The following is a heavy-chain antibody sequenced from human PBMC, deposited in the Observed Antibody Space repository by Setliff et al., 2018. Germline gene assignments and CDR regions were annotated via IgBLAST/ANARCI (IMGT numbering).Heavy chain of an antibody. D-gene: IGHD1-26*01. V-gene: IGHV3-23*01. J-gene: IGHJ4*02. CDR1: GFTFTNYA. CDR2: ISGDGDST. Sequence: GESLKISCAASGFTFTNYAMNWVRQAPGKGLEWVSTISGDGDSTYYADSVMGRFTISRDNSKNSLYLQLNSLRVEDTAVYYCAKDGMGPTYTYFFDFWGQGSQVTVSS. CDR3: AKDGMGPTYTYFFDF.